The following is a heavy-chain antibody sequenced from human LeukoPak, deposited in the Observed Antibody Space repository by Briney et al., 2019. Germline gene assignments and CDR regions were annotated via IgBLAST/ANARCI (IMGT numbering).Heavy chain of an antibody. V-gene: IGHV4-59*08. CDR2: IYYSGST. J-gene: IGHJ3*02. Sequence: SETLSLTCTVSGGSISSYYWSWIRQPPGKGLERIGYIYYSGSTNYNPSLKSRVTISVDTSKNQFSLKLSSVTAADTAVYYCARHTSNYYYDSSGYQAFDIWGQGTMVTVSS. CDR3: ARHTSNYYYDSSGYQAFDI. D-gene: IGHD3-22*01. CDR1: GGSISSYY.